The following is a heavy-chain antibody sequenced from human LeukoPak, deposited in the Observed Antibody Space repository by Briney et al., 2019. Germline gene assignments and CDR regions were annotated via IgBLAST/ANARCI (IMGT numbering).Heavy chain of an antibody. V-gene: IGHV3-48*04. J-gene: IGHJ5*02. D-gene: IGHD5-18*01. CDR2: ISSSSSTI. CDR1: GFTFSSYS. CDR3: ARDLDTAMVMFDP. Sequence: GGSLRLSCAASGFTFSSYSMNWVRQAPGKGLEWVSYISSSSSTIYYADSVKGRFTISRDNAKNSLYLQMNSLRAEDTAVYYCARDLDTAMVMFDPWGQGTLVTVSS.